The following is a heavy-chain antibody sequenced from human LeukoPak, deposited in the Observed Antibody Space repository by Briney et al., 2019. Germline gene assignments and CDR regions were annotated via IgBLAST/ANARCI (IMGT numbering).Heavy chain of an antibody. V-gene: IGHV4-38-2*01. Sequence: SKTLSLTCGVSGHSFSSDSFWGWIRQPPGQGLEWIGSIHERGSTFYNPSLKSRVTISIDTSKNQFSLNVNSVTAADTAVCYCARASRPSNSWFDPWGQGTVVTVSS. CDR1: GHSFSSDSF. D-gene: IGHD6-6*01. CDR3: ARASRPSNSWFDP. J-gene: IGHJ5*02. CDR2: IHERGST.